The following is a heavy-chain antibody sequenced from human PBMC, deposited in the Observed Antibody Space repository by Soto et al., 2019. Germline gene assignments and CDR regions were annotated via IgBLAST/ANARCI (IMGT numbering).Heavy chain of an antibody. CDR2: ISGSGGST. CDR1: GFTFSNYA. J-gene: IGHJ4*02. V-gene: IGHV3-23*01. D-gene: IGHD6-13*01. CDR3: AKDQSSSCYELDY. Sequence: EVQLLESGGGLVQPGGSLRLSCAASGFTFSNYAVTWVRQAPGKGLEWVSTISGSGGSTYYADSVKGRFTISRDNSKNTLYLQMNSLRAEDTAVYYCAKDQSSSCYELDYWGQGTLVTVSS.